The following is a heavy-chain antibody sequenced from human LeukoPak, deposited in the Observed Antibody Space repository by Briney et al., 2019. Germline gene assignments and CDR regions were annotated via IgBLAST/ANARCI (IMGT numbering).Heavy chain of an antibody. Sequence: SETLSLTCAVYGGSFSGYYCWIRQPPGKGLEWIGEINHSGSTNYNTSLKSRVTISLDTSKNQFSLTLTSVATADTAVYYCARTDEKRLSGSGSYYRGRHVIHRGQGNLVAVSS. CDR3: ARTDEKRLSGSGSYYRGRHVIH. J-gene: IGHJ4*02. V-gene: IGHV4-34*01. D-gene: IGHD3-10*01. CDR1: GGSFSGYY. CDR2: INHSGST.